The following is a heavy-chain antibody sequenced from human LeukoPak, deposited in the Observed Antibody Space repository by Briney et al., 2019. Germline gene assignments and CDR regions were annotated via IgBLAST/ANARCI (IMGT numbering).Heavy chain of an antibody. D-gene: IGHD2-2*01. V-gene: IGHV1-18*01. J-gene: IGHJ3*01. CDR3: ARAYCCRTSCYFDF. CDR1: GYTFTYHG. Sequence: ASVKVSCKTSGYTFTYHGITWVRQAPGQGLEWMGWISALSGKTNYARNLQGRVTMTTDTSTSTAYMELRSLRSDDTAVYYCARAYCCRTSCYFDFWGQGTMVTVSS. CDR2: ISALSGKT.